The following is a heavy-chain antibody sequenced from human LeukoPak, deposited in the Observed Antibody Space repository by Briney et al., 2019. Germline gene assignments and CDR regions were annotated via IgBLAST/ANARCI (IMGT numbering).Heavy chain of an antibody. CDR1: GFTFSSYG. D-gene: IGHD3-22*01. J-gene: IGHJ4*02. CDR2: IWYDGSNK. V-gene: IGHV3-33*01. CDR3: ASDYYDSSGYYDKLFDY. Sequence: GGSLRLSCAASGFTFSSYGMHWVRQAPGKGLEWVAVIWYDGSNKYYADSVKGRFTISRDNSKNTLYLQMNSLRAEDTAVHYCASDYYDSSGYYDKLFDYWGQGTLVTVSS.